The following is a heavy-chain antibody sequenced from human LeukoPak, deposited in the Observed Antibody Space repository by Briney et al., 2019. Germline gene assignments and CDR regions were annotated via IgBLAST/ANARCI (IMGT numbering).Heavy chain of an antibody. D-gene: IGHD6-19*01. CDR1: GGSISSSSYY. Sequence: SETLSLTCTVSGGSISSSSYYWGWIRQPPGKGLEWIGSIHYSGSTYYNPSLKSRVTISVDTSKNQFSLKLSSVTAADTAVYYCARSYSSGWYLTIFDYWGQGTLVTVSS. CDR2: IHYSGST. J-gene: IGHJ4*02. V-gene: IGHV4-39*01. CDR3: ARSYSSGWYLTIFDY.